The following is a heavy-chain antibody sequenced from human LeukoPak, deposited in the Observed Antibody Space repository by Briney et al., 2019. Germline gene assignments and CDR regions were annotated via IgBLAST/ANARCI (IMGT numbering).Heavy chain of an antibody. CDR3: AKVREKQLWLLLLDY. Sequence: GGSLRLSCAASGFTFSSYAMSWVRQAPGKGLEWVSAISGSGGSTYYADSLKGRFTISKDNSKNTLYLQMNSLRAEDTAVYYCAKVREKQLWLLLLDYWGQGTLVTVSS. CDR2: ISGSGGST. CDR1: GFTFSSYA. D-gene: IGHD5-18*01. J-gene: IGHJ4*02. V-gene: IGHV3-23*01.